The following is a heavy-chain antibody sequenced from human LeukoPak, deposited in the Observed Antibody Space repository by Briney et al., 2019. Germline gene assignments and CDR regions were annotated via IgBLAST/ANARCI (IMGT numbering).Heavy chain of an antibody. CDR3: AKAPAAGTFGY. Sequence: GGSLRLSRAASGFTFSSYAMSWVRQAPGKGLEWVSAISGSGGSTYYADSVKGRFTISRDNSKNTLYLQMNSLRAEDTAVYYCAKAPAAGTFGYWGQGTLVTVSS. J-gene: IGHJ4*02. CDR2: ISGSGGST. D-gene: IGHD6-13*01. V-gene: IGHV3-23*01. CDR1: GFTFSSYA.